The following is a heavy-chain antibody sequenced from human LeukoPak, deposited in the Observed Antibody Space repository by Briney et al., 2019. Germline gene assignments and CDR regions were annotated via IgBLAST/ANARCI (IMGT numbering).Heavy chain of an antibody. CDR2: ISSSGSAI. CDR1: EFTFSDYE. CDR3: ARESYCSGGSCYSEGWFDP. V-gene: IGHV3-48*03. J-gene: IGHJ5*02. Sequence: GGSLRLSCTASEFTFSDYEMNWVRQAPGKGLEWVSYISSSGSAIYYADSVKGRFTISRDNAKNSLYLQMNSLRADDTAVYYCARESYCSGGSCYSEGWFDPWGQGTLVTVS. D-gene: IGHD2-15*01.